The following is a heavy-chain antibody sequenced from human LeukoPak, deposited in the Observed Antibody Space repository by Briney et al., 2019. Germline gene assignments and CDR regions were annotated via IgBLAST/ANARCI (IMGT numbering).Heavy chain of an antibody. CDR2: THYSGIT. CDR3: ARARAYSSSWYYFDY. CDR1: GGSISSGDYY. D-gene: IGHD6-13*01. V-gene: IGHV4-30-4*08. Sequence: KASETLSLTCAVSGGSISSGDYYWSWIRQPPGKGLEWIGYTHYSGITYYSPSLKSRLTISVDTSKNQFSLKLSSVTAADTAVYHCARARAYSSSWYYFDYWGQGTLVTVSS. J-gene: IGHJ4*02.